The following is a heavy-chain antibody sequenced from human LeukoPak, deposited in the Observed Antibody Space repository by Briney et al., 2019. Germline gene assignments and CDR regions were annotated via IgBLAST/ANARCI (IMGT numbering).Heavy chain of an antibody. Sequence: ASVKVSCKASGYTFTSYAMHWVRQAPGQRLEWTGWINAGNGNTKYSQKFQGRVTITRDTSASTAYMELSSLRSEDTAVYYCASSPRGYDILTGETEIWGQGTLVTVSS. CDR3: ASSPRGYDILTGETEI. V-gene: IGHV1-3*01. J-gene: IGHJ4*02. CDR2: INAGNGNT. CDR1: GYTFTSYA. D-gene: IGHD3-9*01.